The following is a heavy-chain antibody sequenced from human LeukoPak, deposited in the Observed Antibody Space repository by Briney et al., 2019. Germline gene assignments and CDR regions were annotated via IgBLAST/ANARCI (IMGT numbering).Heavy chain of an antibody. CDR2: ISAYNGNT. D-gene: IGHD5-12*01. Sequence: ASVKVSCKASGYTFTSYGISWVRQAPGQGLEWMGWISAYNGNTNYAQKLQGRVTMTTDTSTSTAYMELRSLRSDETAVYYCARDVARGYSGYGMDVWGQGTTVTVSS. CDR1: GYTFTSYG. CDR3: ARDVARGYSGYGMDV. J-gene: IGHJ6*02. V-gene: IGHV1-18*01.